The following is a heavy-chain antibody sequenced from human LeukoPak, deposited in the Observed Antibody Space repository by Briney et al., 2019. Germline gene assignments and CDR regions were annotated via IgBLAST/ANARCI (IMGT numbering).Heavy chain of an antibody. CDR1: GFTFSSYE. V-gene: IGHV3-7*01. D-gene: IGHD4-23*01. CDR2: IKQDGSDK. Sequence: PGGSLRLSCAASGFTFSSYEMNWDPQAPGKGLEGVTNIKQDGSDKYYVDSVKGRFTISTDNAKNSLYLQINSLRGEGRAVYYCARKTVVGSYFDYWGQGTPVTVSS. CDR3: ARKTVVGSYFDY. J-gene: IGHJ4*02.